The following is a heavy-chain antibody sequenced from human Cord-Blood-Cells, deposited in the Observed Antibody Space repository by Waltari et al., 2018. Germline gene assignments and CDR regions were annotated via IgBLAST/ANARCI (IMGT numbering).Heavy chain of an antibody. CDR1: GGSFSNYY. CDR3: TRGPGFF. J-gene: IGHJ4*02. V-gene: IGHV4-34*01. Sequence: QVQLQQWGAGLLKPSETLSLTCAVYGGSFSNYYWSWIRQPPGKGLEWIGEINHVGTTNYNPSLKSRVTMSVDTPKSQLSLNLSSVTAADTAVYYCTRGPGFFWGQGTLVTVSS. CDR2: INHVGTT.